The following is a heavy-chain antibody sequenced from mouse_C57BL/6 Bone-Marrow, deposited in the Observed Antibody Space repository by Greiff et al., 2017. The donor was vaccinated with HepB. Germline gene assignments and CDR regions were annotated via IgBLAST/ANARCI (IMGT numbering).Heavy chain of an antibody. CDR3: ALYGYDGVDY. V-gene: IGHV1-22*01. D-gene: IGHD2-2*01. Sequence: EVQLQQSGPELVKPGASVKMSCKASGYTFTDYNMHWVKQSHGKSLEWIGYINPNNGGTSYNQKFKGKATLTVNKSSSTAYMELRSLTSEDSAVYYCALYGYDGVDYWAQGTTLTVSS. CDR1: GYTFTDYN. J-gene: IGHJ2*01. CDR2: INPNNGGT.